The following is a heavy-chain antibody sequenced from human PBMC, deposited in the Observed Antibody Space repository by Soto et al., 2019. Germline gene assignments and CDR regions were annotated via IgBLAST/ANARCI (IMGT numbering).Heavy chain of an antibody. CDR1: GFTFSNYA. D-gene: IGHD6-6*01. V-gene: IGHV3-30*04. Sequence: QVQLVESGGGVVQPGGSLRLSCAASGFTFSNYAMHWVRQAPGKGLEWVADISHDGRIKYYADSVKGRFTFSRDNSKNTLFLQVNSLRVEDTAVYYCARDGTQLSARLFFDYLGQGTLVTVSS. CDR2: ISHDGRIK. J-gene: IGHJ4*02. CDR3: ARDGTQLSARLFFDY.